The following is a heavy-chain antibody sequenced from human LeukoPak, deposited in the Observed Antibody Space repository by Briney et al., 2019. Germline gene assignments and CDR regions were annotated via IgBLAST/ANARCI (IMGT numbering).Heavy chain of an antibody. CDR3: ARDSGYSDGSGTDAFDI. CDR2: IPTSGST. J-gene: IGHJ3*02. CDR1: VRSLSSYY. Sequence: PSETLSLTCTVSVRSLSSYYWGWIRQPPAKVLGWVGRIPTSGSTNNNPSLKSRVAISVDHSKSQPAVKQTGVTAADPAVFYCARDSGYSDGSGTDAFDIWGEGTTVTASS. D-gene: IGHD5-18*01. V-gene: IGHV4-4*07.